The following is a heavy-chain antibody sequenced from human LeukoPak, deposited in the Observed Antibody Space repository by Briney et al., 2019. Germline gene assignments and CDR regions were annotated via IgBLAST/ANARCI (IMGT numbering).Heavy chain of an antibody. CDR2: ISGSGGST. D-gene: IGHD3-22*01. J-gene: IGHJ4*02. V-gene: IGHV3-23*01. CDR1: GFTFSSYA. CDR3: AKRRGSSGYGVYYFDY. Sequence: GGSLRLSCAASGFTFSSYAMSWVRQAPGKGLEWVSAISGSGGSTYYADSVKGRFTISRDNSKNTLYLQMNSLRAEDTAVNYCAKRRGSSGYGVYYFDYWGQGTLVTVSS.